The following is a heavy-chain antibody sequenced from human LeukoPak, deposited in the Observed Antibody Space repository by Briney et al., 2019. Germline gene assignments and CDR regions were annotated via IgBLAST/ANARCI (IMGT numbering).Heavy chain of an antibody. D-gene: IGHD2-8*02. CDR2: ISYDGSDK. V-gene: IGHV3-30*18. CDR1: GFTFSAYA. J-gene: IGHJ3*02. CDR3: AKSLRGTGLDAFDI. Sequence: PGGSLRLSCAASGFTFSAYAMHWVRQAPGKGLEWVALISYDGSDKYYAGSVKGRFTISRDNSKNTLYLQMNSLRADDTAVNYCAKSLRGTGLDAFDIWGQGTMVTVSS.